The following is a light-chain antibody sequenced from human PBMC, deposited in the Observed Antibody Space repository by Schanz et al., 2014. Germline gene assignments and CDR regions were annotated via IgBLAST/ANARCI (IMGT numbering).Light chain of an antibody. J-gene: IGLJ2*01. V-gene: IGLV2-8*01. CDR2: DVS. Sequence: QSALTQPASVSGSPGQSITISCTGTSSDVGGYNDVSWYQQHPGKAPKLMIYDVSKRPSGVPDRFSGSKSGNTASLTISGLQADDEADYYCTSYAGSNQVVFGGGTKLTVL. CDR1: SSDVGGYND. CDR3: TSYAGSNQVV.